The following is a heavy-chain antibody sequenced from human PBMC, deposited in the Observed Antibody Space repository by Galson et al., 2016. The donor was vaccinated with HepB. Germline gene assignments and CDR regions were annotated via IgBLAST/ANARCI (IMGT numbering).Heavy chain of an antibody. CDR2: LNPRTGDT. V-gene: IGHV1-2*02. J-gene: IGHJ6*04. CDR1: GYPFSGRY. D-gene: IGHD3-10*01. Sequence: SVKVSCKASGYPFSGRYMHWVRQAPGQGLQWMGWLNPRTGDTSFAATFQGRVTMTSDSSTITAYMELTGLTSDDTAVYYCARSRPSPAWSFGQYRYGMDVWGKGTTVIVSS. CDR3: ARSRPSPAWSFGQYRYGMDV.